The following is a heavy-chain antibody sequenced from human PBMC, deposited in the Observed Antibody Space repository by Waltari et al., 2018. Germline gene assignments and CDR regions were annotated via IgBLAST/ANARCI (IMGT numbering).Heavy chain of an antibody. CDR3: ARDPIVGATPGIWGIDV. CDR1: GGSINRETW. Sequence: QVQLQESGPGLVRPSGTLSLTCAVSGGSINRETWWSWVRQPPGKGLELIAEIHHSGSTNYNPSLMSRVTVSVDKSKNQFSLQLRSVTAADTAVYYCARDPIVGATPGIWGIDVWGQGTTVTVSS. D-gene: IGHD1-26*01. CDR2: IHHSGST. V-gene: IGHV4-4*02. J-gene: IGHJ6*02.